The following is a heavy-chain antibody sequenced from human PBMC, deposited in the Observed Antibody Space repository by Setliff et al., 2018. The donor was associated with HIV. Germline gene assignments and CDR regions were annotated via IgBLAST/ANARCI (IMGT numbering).Heavy chain of an antibody. CDR1: GYTFTGYY. D-gene: IGHD3-16*01. V-gene: IGHV1-2*02. J-gene: IGHJ4*02. CDR3: VRIGRGAYYFDY. CDR2: INPNSGGT. Sequence: GASVKVSCKASGYTFTGYYMHWVRQAPGQGLEWMGWINPNSGGTTYAQKFQGRVTMTRDTSISTAYMELSRLRPDDTAVYYCVRIGRGAYYFDYWGQGSLVTVSS.